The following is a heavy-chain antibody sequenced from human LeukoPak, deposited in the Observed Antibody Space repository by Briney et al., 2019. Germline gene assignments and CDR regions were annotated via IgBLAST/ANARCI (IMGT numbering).Heavy chain of an antibody. CDR2: ISFSTSTI. V-gene: IGHV3-48*01. CDR3: ARSARLMKGVVEVTALDD. CDR1: GFTFSTYS. J-gene: IGHJ4*02. Sequence: GGSLRLSCVASGFTFSTYSMNWVRQAPGKGLEWVSYISFSTSTIYYADSVKGRFTISRDNAKNALYLQMNSLRADDTAVYYCARSARLMKGVVEVTALDDWGQGTLVTVSS. D-gene: IGHD3-3*01.